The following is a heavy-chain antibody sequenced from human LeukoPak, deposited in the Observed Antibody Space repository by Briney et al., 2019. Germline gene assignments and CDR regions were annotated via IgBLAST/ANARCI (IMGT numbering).Heavy chain of an antibody. J-gene: IGHJ4*02. CDR2: ICPGGTIT. CDR1: GFTFTNYC. V-gene: IGHV3-74*01. Sequence: GGSLRLSCTASGFTFTNYCMHLVRQPPGKGLIWVSRICPGGTITNYADSVKGRFTISRDDAKNMMFLQMNSLRADDTAVYYCVRDFRSADYWGQGILVTASS. CDR3: VRDFRSADY.